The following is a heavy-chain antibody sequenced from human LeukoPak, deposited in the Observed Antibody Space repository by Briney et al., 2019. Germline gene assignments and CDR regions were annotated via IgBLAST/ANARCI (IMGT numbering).Heavy chain of an antibody. CDR2: ISGSGGST. Sequence: GGSLRLSRAASGFTFSSFAMSWVRQAPGKGLQWVSAISGSGGSTYCADSVKGRFTISRDNSKNTLYLQMSSLRAEDTAVYYCAKWGPQGYSSGWYDYWGQGTLVTVSS. CDR3: AKWGPQGYSSGWYDY. D-gene: IGHD6-19*01. V-gene: IGHV3-23*01. J-gene: IGHJ4*02. CDR1: GFTFSSFA.